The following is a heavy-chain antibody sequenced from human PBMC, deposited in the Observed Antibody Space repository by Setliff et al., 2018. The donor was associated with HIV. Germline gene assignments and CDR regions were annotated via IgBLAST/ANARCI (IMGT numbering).Heavy chain of an antibody. CDR2: ISSSSSYI. D-gene: IGHD2-2*03. CDR1: GFPFSSST. J-gene: IGHJ4*02. Sequence: GGSLRLSCAASGFPFSSSTMNWVRQAPGKGLEWVSSISSSSSYIYFADSVKGRFTISRDNAKNSLYLQMNSLRAEDTAIYYCAKVDNGHCDSTSCRDFDYWGRGTLVTVSS. CDR3: AKVDNGHCDSTSCRDFDY. V-gene: IGHV3-21*01.